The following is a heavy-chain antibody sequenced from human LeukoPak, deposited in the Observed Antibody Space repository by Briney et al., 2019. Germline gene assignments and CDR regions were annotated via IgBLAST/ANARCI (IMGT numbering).Heavy chain of an antibody. CDR3: ARGSGNYFWFDP. Sequence: PSQTLSLTCTFSGGAISSGGYYWSWIRQHPGKGLEWIGYIYYSGGTYYNPSLKSRVTISVDTSKNQFSLKLSSVTAADTAVYYCARGSGNYFWFDPWGQGTLVTVSS. V-gene: IGHV4-31*03. CDR2: IYYSGGT. J-gene: IGHJ5*02. D-gene: IGHD4-11*01. CDR1: GGAISSGGYY.